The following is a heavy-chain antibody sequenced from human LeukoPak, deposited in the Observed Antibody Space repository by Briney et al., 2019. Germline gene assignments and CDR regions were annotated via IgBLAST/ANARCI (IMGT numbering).Heavy chain of an antibody. CDR2: ISWNSGSR. D-gene: IGHD3-22*01. Sequence: LAGGSLRLSCAASGFMFDDYTMHWVRQAPGKGLEWVSGISWNSGSRDYADSVKGRFTISRDNAKNSLYLQMNSLRAEDTAVYYCARDARAQYYDSSGYSTRYNYYYYYYMDVWGKGTTVTVSS. V-gene: IGHV3-9*01. CDR3: ARDARAQYYDSSGYSTRYNYYYYYYMDV. CDR1: GFMFDDYT. J-gene: IGHJ6*03.